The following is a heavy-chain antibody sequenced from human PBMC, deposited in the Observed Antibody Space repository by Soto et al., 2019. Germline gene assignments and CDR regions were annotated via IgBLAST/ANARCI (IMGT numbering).Heavy chain of an antibody. CDR3: ASSVDIAAPYYFDY. D-gene: IGHD5-12*01. CDR2: IIPIFGTA. CDR1: GGTFSSYA. J-gene: IGHJ4*02. Sequence: NRGASVKVSCKASGGTFSSYAISWVRQAPGQGLEWMGGIIPIFGTANYAQKFQGRVTITADESTSTAYMELSSLRSEDTAVYYCASSVDIAAPYYFDYWGQGTLVTVSS. V-gene: IGHV1-69*13.